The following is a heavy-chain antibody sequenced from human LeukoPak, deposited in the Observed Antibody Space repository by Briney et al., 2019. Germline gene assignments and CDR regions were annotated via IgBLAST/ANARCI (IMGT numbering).Heavy chain of an antibody. D-gene: IGHD5-24*01. CDR3: ARESGDGYSP. J-gene: IGHJ5*02. Sequence: SQTLSLTCAVSGGSISSGGYSWSWIRQPPGKGLEWIGFIYHSGSTYYNPSLKGRVTISVDRSKNQFSLKLSSVTAADTAVYYCARESGDGYSPWGQGNLVTVSS. CDR1: GGSISSGGYS. V-gene: IGHV4-30-2*01. CDR2: IYHSGST.